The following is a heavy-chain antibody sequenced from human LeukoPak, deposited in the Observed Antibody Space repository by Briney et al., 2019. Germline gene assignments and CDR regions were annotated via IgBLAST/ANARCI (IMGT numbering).Heavy chain of an antibody. Sequence: SQTLCLTCTVSGGSISSYYWSWIRQPPGKGLEWIGYIYYSGSTNYNPSLKSRVTIPVDTSKNQFSLKLSSVTAADTAVYYCARVGDGYNSWGQGTLVTVSS. CDR2: IYYSGST. CDR1: GGSISSYY. CDR3: ARVGDGYNS. D-gene: IGHD5-24*01. V-gene: IGHV4-59*01. J-gene: IGHJ4*02.